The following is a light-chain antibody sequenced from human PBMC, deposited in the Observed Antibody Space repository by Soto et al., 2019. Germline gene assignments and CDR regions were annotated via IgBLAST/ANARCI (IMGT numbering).Light chain of an antibody. CDR1: QSVRSSY. CDR2: GAS. Sequence: EIVLTQSPATLSLSPGGRATLSCRASQSVRSSYLAWYQQRPGQAPRLLIFGASFRATGIPDRFSGSGSGKDFPLTISRLEAEDFAVYYCQHYGNPLTFGGGTKVEIK. V-gene: IGKV3-20*01. CDR3: QHYGNPLT. J-gene: IGKJ4*01.